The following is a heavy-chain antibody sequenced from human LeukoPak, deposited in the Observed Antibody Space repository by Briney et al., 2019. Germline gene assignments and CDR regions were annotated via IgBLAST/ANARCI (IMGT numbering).Heavy chain of an antibody. V-gene: IGHV1-2*02. CDR1: GYTFGGYY. Sequence: ASVKVSCKASGYTFGGYYIHWVRQAPGQGLEWMGWINTNSGGTKYAQRFQGRVTMTRDTSISTAYMEVSRLRSDDTAVYFCASSRFLEWLYLLDYWGQGTLVTVSS. D-gene: IGHD3-3*01. CDR2: INTNSGGT. CDR3: ASSRFLEWLYLLDY. J-gene: IGHJ4*02.